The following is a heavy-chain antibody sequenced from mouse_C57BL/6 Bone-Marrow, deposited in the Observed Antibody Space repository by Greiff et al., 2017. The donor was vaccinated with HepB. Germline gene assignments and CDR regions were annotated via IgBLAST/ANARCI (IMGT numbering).Heavy chain of an antibody. Sequence: EVQLQQSGTVLARPGASVKMSCKTSGYTFTSYWMHWVKQRPGQGLEWIGAIYPGNSDTSYNQKFKGKAKLTAVTSASTAYMELSSLTNEDSAVYYCSRRDSSYYYAMDYWGQGTSVTVSS. CDR1: GYTFTSYW. CDR2: IYPGNSDT. D-gene: IGHD1-1*01. CDR3: SRRDSSYYYAMDY. J-gene: IGHJ4*01. V-gene: IGHV1-5*01.